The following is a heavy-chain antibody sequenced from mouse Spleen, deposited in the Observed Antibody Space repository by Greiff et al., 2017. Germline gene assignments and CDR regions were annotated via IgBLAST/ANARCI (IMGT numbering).Heavy chain of an antibody. CDR1: GYTFTSYG. CDR3: ASLKTGYFDY. CDR2: IYPRSGNT. J-gene: IGHJ2*01. V-gene: IGHV1-81*01. Sequence: QVQLKESGAELARPGASVKLSCKASGYTFTSYGISWVKQRTGQGLEWIGEIYPRSGNTYYNEKFKGKATLTADKSSSTAYMELRSLTSEDSAVYFCASLKTGYFDYWGQGTTLTVSS. D-gene: IGHD4-1*01.